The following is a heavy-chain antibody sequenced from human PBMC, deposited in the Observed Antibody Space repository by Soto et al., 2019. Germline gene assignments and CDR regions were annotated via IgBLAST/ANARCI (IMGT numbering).Heavy chain of an antibody. CDR1: DDSINSDKYY. D-gene: IGHD3-9*01. Sequence: QLQLQESGPGLVKPSETLSLTCSVSDDSINSDKYYWGWIRQPPGKGLEWIGSIYYRGNAYYNPSLHTRVTITLDKSKSQYSLKLTSVTAANSAVYFCARLEGLATISDYFDFWGPGALVTVSS. V-gene: IGHV4-39*01. CDR2: IYYRGNA. J-gene: IGHJ4*02. CDR3: ARLEGLATISDYFDF.